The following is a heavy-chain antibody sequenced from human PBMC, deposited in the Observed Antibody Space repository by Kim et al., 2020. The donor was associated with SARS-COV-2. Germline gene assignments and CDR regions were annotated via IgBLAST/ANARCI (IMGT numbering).Heavy chain of an antibody. V-gene: IGHV6-1*01. CDR3: ARDMGSTYYPNWLDP. Sequence: SQTLSLTCAISGDSVSSNNAAWNWIRQSPSRGLEWLGRTHYRSKWYNDYAVSVKSRITISPDTSKNQFSLHLNSVTSEDTAVYYCARDMGSTYYPNWLDPWSQGTLVTVSS. J-gene: IGHJ5*02. CDR2: THYRSKWYN. D-gene: IGHD3-10*01. CDR1: GDSVSSNNAA.